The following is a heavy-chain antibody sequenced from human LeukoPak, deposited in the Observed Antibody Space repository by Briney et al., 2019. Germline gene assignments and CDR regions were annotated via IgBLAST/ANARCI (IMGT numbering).Heavy chain of an antibody. J-gene: IGHJ4*02. CDR3: ARDPYYYDSSGYH. CDR1: GFTFSSYW. V-gene: IGHV3-7*03. CDR2: IKQDGSEK. Sequence: GGSLRLSCAASGFTFSSYWMSWVRQAPGKGLEWVANIKQDGSEKYYVDSVKGRFTISRDNAKNSLYLQMNSLRAEDTAVYYCARDPYYYDSSGYHRGQGTLVTVSS. D-gene: IGHD3-22*01.